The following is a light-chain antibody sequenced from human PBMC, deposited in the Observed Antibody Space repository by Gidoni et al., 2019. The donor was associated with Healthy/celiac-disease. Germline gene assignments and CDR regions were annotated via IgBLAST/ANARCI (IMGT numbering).Light chain of an antibody. CDR2: DAS. CDR1: QSVSSY. V-gene: IGKV3-11*01. CDR3: QQRSNWPWT. Sequence: EIVSTQSPATLPLSPGDRATLSCRASQSVSSYLAWYQQKPGQAPRLLIYDASNRATGIPARFSGSGSGTDFTLTISSLEPEDFAVYYCQQRSNWPWTFGQGTKVEIK. J-gene: IGKJ1*01.